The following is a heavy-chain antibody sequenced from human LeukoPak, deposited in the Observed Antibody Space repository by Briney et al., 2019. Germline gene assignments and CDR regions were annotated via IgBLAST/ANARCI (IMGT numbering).Heavy chain of an antibody. CDR1: GFSFRDAW. Sequence: PGGSLRLSCVASGFSFRDAWMNWVRQAPGKGLEWVSYISSSGSTIYYADSVKGRFTISRDNAKNSLYLQMNSLRAEDTAVYYCAKNYGSGSYQPYYYYYMDVWGKGTTVTISS. V-gene: IGHV3-11*04. CDR2: ISSSGSTI. J-gene: IGHJ6*03. CDR3: AKNYGSGSYQPYYYYYMDV. D-gene: IGHD3-10*01.